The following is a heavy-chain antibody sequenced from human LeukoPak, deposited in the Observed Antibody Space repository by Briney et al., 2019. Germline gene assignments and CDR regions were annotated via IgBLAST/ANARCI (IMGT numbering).Heavy chain of an antibody. J-gene: IGHJ5*02. V-gene: IGHV4-39*07. CDR2: IYYSGST. D-gene: IGHD3-22*01. CDR1: GGSISSSSYY. CDR3: ARDGDYYDSSGYYPP. Sequence: SETLSLTCTVSGGSISSSSYYWGWIRQPPGKGLEWIGSIYYSGSTYYNPSLKSRVTISVDTSKNQFSLKLSSVTAADTAVYYCARDGDYYDSSGYYPPWGQGTLVTVSS.